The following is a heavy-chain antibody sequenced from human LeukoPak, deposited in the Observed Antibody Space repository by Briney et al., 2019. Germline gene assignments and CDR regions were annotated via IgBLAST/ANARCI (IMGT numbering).Heavy chain of an antibody. J-gene: IGHJ4*02. D-gene: IGHD1-26*01. Sequence: SETLSLTCTVPGGSISDYYWSWIRQPAGKGLEWIGHIYTSASGSTNYNPSLKSRVTMSVDTSKNQLSLRLSSVTAADTAVYYCARDLKWSYGTEYWGQGTLVTVSS. CDR2: IYTSASGST. CDR1: GGSISDYY. V-gene: IGHV4-4*07. CDR3: ARDLKWSYGTEY.